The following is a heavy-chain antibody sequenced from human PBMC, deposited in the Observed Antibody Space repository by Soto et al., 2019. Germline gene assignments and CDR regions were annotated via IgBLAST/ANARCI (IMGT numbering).Heavy chain of an antibody. V-gene: IGHV4-59*01. CDR2: ISYSGST. CDR1: GASISDNY. D-gene: IGHD2-8*01. J-gene: IGHJ5*02. CDR3: ARIDPPLMLAWFDP. Sequence: SETLSLTCTLSGASISDNYWSWIRQPPGKGLEWIGYISYSGSTNYNPSLESRVTISIDTPKNQFSLRLNSVTAADTAVYYCARIDPPLMLAWFDPWGQGTLVTVSS.